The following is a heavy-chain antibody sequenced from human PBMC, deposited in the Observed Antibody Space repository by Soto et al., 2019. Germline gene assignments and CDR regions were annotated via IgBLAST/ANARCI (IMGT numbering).Heavy chain of an antibody. V-gene: IGHV4-34*01. Sequence: SETLSLTCAVYGGSFSGYYWSWIRQPPGKGLEWIGEINHSGSTNYNPSLKSRVTISVDTSKNQFSLKLSSVTAADTAVYYCARGPTYYDFWSGYSADAFDIWGQGTMVTVS. CDR3: ARGPTYYDFWSGYSADAFDI. CDR1: GGSFSGYY. D-gene: IGHD3-3*01. J-gene: IGHJ3*02. CDR2: INHSGST.